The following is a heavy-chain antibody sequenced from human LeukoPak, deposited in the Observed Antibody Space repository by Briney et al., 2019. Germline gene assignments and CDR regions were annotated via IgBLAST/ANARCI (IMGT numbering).Heavy chain of an antibody. Sequence: ASVKVSCKASGYTFTSYYMHWVRQAPGQGLEWMGIINPSGGSTSYAQKFQGRVTITADKSTSTAYMELSSLRSEDTAVYYCARVFYYDILTGYPHAFDIWGQGTMVTVSS. CDR1: GYTFTSYY. D-gene: IGHD3-9*01. CDR2: INPSGGST. V-gene: IGHV1-46*01. J-gene: IGHJ3*02. CDR3: ARVFYYDILTGYPHAFDI.